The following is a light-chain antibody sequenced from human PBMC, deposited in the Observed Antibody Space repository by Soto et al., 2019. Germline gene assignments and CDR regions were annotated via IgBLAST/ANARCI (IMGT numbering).Light chain of an antibody. V-gene: IGLV2-14*01. CDR2: DVS. CDR1: SSDVGGYNY. J-gene: IGLJ2*01. Sequence: QSALTQPASVSGSPGQSITISCTGTSSDVGGYNYVSWYQQHPGKAPKLMIYDVSNRPSGVSNRFSGSKSGNTASLTISGLHAEDEPDYYCSSYTSSSAVVFGGGTKLTVL. CDR3: SSYTSSSAVV.